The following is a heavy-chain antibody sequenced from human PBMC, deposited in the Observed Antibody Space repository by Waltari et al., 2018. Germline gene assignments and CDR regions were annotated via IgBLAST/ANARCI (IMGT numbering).Heavy chain of an antibody. V-gene: IGHV1-69*01. CDR3: ARRYYYDSSGDD. CDR1: AGTFSSYA. CDR2: IIPIFGTA. Sequence: QVQLVQSGAEVKKPGSSVRVSCKASAGTFSSYAISWLRQGPGQGLEWMGGIIPIFGTANYGQKFQGRVTITADESTSTAYMELSSLRSEDTAVYYCARRYYYDSSGDDWGQGTLVTVSS. D-gene: IGHD3-22*01. J-gene: IGHJ4*02.